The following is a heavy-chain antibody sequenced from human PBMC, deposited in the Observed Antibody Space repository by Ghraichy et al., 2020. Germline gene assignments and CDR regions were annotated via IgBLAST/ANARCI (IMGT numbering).Heavy chain of an antibody. CDR2: IHGGGTST. CDR3: AKVTGYNWFDY. CDR1: GFTFSNYW. V-gene: IGHV3-74*01. J-gene: IGHJ4*02. D-gene: IGHD5-24*01. Sequence: LSLTFAASGFTFSNYWMHWVRQAPGKGLVWVSRIHGGGTSTNYADSVKGRFPISRDNAKNTLYLQMNSLRTEDTAVYYCAKVTGYNWFDYWGQGTLVIVSS.